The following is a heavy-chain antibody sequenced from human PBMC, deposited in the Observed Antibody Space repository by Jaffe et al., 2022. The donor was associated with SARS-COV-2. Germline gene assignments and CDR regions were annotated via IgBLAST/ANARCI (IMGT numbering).Heavy chain of an antibody. V-gene: IGHV4-31*03. J-gene: IGHJ6*02. Sequence: QVQLQESGPGLVKPSQTLSLTCTVSGGSISSGGYYWSWIRQHPGKGLEWIGYIYYSGSTYYNPSLKSRVTISVDTSKNQFSLKLSSVTAADTAVYYCARVYASSPGTMGYYYGMDVWGQGTTVTVSS. CDR3: ARVYASSPGTMGYYYGMDV. D-gene: IGHD2-2*01. CDR2: IYYSGST. CDR1: GGSISSGGYY.